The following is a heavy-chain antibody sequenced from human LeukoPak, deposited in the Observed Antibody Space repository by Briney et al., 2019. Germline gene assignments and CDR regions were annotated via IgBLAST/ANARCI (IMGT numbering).Heavy chain of an antibody. Sequence: GGSLRLSCAASGFTFSSYAMSWVRQMPGKGLEWMGIIYPGDSDTRYSPSFQGQVTISADKSISTAYLQWNSLKASDTAMYYCASPGVYGMDVWGQGTTVTVSS. CDR3: ASPGVYGMDV. CDR1: GFTFSSYA. J-gene: IGHJ6*02. CDR2: IYPGDSDT. V-gene: IGHV5-51*01.